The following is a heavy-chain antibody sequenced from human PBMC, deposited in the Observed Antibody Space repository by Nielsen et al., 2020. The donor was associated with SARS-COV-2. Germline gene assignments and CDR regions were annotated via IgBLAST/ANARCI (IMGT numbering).Heavy chain of an antibody. CDR3: AKQRILVSGKTEHRTFDS. V-gene: IGHV3-23*01. CDR1: GFTFSSYA. CDR2: IGEIESVT. Sequence: GESLKISCAASGFTFSSYAMHWVRQAPGKGLEWVSAIGEIESVTYYANSVKGRFTISRDNSKNTLYLQMNSLRDEDTAVYYCAKQRILVSGKTEHRTFDSRGQGTLVTVSS. J-gene: IGHJ4*02. D-gene: IGHD2-21*01.